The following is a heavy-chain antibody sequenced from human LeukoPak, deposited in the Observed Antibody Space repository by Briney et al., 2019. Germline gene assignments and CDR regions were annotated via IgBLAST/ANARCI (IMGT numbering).Heavy chain of an antibody. Sequence: GGSLRLSCAASGFTFSSYAMNWVRQAPGKGLEWVAHINPDGRDTYYVDSVKGRFTISRDNAQNSMYLQMNSLRVEDTAVYYCTSWGDTTAEYFQRWGQGTLVTVSS. CDR3: TSWGDTTAEYFQR. D-gene: IGHD2-21*02. J-gene: IGHJ1*01. CDR1: GFTFSSYA. CDR2: INPDGRDT. V-gene: IGHV3-7*01.